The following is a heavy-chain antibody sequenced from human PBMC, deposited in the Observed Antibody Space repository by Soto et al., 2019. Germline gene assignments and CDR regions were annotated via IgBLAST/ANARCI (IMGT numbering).Heavy chain of an antibody. CDR2: IRSKVNSYAT. CDR1: GFTFSGST. V-gene: IGHV3-73*01. D-gene: IGHD5-12*01. CDR3: TTSGYDTFVNY. J-gene: IGHJ4*02. Sequence: PGGSLRLSCAASGFTFSGSTMHWVRQAPGKGVEWVGRIRSKVNSYATAYAASVKGRFTISRDDSENTAYLQMNSLKTEDTAVYYCTTSGYDTFVNYWGQGTLVTVSS.